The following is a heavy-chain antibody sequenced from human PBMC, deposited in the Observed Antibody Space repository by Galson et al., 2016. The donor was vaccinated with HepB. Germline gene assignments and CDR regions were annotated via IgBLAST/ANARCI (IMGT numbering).Heavy chain of an antibody. J-gene: IGHJ4*02. CDR3: ARYADYGGPIFDY. Sequence: SLRLSCAASGFTFTNYAMNWVRQASGKGLEWVSAISGSGGSTYFADSVKGRFTISRDNSKNTLYLQTNSLRAEDTAVYYCARYADYGGPIFDYWGQGTLVTVSS. D-gene: IGHD4-17*01. CDR1: GFTFTNYA. V-gene: IGHV3-23*01. CDR2: ISGSGGST.